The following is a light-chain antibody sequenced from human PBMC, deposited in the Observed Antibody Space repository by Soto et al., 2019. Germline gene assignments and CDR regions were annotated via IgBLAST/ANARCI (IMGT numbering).Light chain of an antibody. Sequence: QPVLTQSPSASASLGASVKLTCTLSSGHSSYAIAWHQKQPGKGPRYLMDLNNDGSHTKGDGIPDRFSGSSSGADRFLIISSLQSEDEADYYCSSYTSSNTLIFGGGTKLTVL. CDR3: SSYTSSNTLI. J-gene: IGLJ2*01. CDR1: SGHSSYA. V-gene: IGLV4-69*01. CDR2: LNNDGSH.